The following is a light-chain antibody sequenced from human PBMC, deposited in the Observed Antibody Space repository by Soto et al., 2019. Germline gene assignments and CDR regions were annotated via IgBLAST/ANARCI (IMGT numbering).Light chain of an antibody. Sequence: QSALTQPASVSGSPGQSITIYCTGTSSDLGGYNYVSWYQPHPGKAPKLIIYEVSDRPSGISNRFSGSKSGNTASLTISGLRAEDEADYYCSSYTSSSTWVFGGGTKVTVL. CDR1: SSDLGGYNY. J-gene: IGLJ3*02. CDR3: SSYTSSSTWV. CDR2: EVS. V-gene: IGLV2-14*01.